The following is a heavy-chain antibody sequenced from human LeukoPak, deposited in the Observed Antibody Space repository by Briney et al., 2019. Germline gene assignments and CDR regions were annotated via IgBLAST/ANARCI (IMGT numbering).Heavy chain of an antibody. J-gene: IGHJ6*02. Sequence: SVKGRFTISRDNSKNTLYLQMNSLRVEDTAVYYCARGEDPKRYYYYGMDVWGQGTLVTVSS. V-gene: IGHV3-30*07. CDR3: ARGEDPKRYYYYGMDV.